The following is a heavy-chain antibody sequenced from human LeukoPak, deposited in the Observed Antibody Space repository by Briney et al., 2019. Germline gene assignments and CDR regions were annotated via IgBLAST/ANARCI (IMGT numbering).Heavy chain of an antibody. CDR2: IKGDGSHR. CDR3: VRGSPVLAN. CDR1: GFTFSDHW. J-gene: IGHJ4*02. V-gene: IGHV3-7*01. Sequence: LPGGSLRLSCTASGFTFSDHWMAWVRQAPGKGLEWVATIKGDGSHRSYGHSVRGRFTISRDNAKTSLTLEMDSRGVEDTAFYYCVRGSPVLANWGQGTLVTVSS.